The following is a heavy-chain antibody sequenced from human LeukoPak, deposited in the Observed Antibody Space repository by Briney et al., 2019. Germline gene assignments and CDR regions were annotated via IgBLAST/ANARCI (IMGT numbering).Heavy chain of an antibody. CDR3: ARDYPRLGIDY. Sequence: GGSLRLSCAASGFTFSSYAMHWVRQAPGKGLEWVAVISYDGSNKYYADSVKGRFTISRDNSKNTLYLQMNSLRAEDTAVYYCARDYPRLGIDYWGQGTLVTVSS. CDR2: ISYDGSNK. CDR1: GFTFSSYA. D-gene: IGHD7-27*01. J-gene: IGHJ4*02. V-gene: IGHV3-30*01.